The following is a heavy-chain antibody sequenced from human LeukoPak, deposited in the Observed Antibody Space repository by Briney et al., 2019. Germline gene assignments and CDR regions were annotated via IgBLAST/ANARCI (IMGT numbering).Heavy chain of an antibody. CDR3: AKGDSGYDRPILDS. Sequence: PGGSLRLSCAASGFTFSSYSMHWVRQAPGKGLEWVAVISYDGSNKYYADSVKGRFTISRDNSKNTLYLQMNSLRAEDTAVYYCAKGDSGYDRPILDSWGQGTLVTVSS. J-gene: IGHJ4*02. CDR1: GFTFSSYS. CDR2: ISYDGSNK. V-gene: IGHV3-30*18. D-gene: IGHD5-12*01.